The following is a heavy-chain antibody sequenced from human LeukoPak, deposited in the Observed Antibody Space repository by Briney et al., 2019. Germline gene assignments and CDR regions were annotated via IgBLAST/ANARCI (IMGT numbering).Heavy chain of an antibody. CDR2: IRSKANSYAT. CDR1: GFTFSGSA. CDR3: TRLVGATQYYFDY. Sequence: GGSLRLSCAASGFTFSGSAMHWVRQASGKGLEWVGRIRSKANSYATAYAASVKGRFTISRDDSKNTAYLQMNGLKTEDTAVYYCTRLVGATQYYFDYWGQGTLVTVSS. D-gene: IGHD1-26*01. V-gene: IGHV3-73*01. J-gene: IGHJ4*02.